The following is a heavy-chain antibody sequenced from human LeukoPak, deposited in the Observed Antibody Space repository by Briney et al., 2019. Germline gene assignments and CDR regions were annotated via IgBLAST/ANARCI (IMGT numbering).Heavy chain of an antibody. CDR3: AKSDPYGDSLIEI. CDR2: MSSTGGTI. J-gene: IGHJ4*02. Sequence: GRSLRLSCAASGFTSSGYAMNWARQAPGKGLEWLSHMSSTGGTIYYADSVKGRLTVSRDNAKNSLYLQMNSLRAGDTAVYYCAKSDPYGDSLIEIWGQGALVTVSS. D-gene: IGHD4-17*01. CDR1: GFTSSGYA. V-gene: IGHV3-48*03.